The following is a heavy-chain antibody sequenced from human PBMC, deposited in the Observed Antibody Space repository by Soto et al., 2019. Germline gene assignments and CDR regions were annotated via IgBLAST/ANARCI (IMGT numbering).Heavy chain of an antibody. CDR3: ASWDTAMAHSHYGMDV. D-gene: IGHD5-18*01. Sequence: ASVRVSCKASGYTLTSYYMHWVRQAPGQGLEWMGIINPSGGSTSYAQKFQGRVTMTRDTSTSTVYMELSSLRSEDTAVYYCASWDTAMAHSHYGMDVWGQGTTVTVSS. CDR2: INPSGGST. J-gene: IGHJ6*02. CDR1: GYTLTSYY. V-gene: IGHV1-46*01.